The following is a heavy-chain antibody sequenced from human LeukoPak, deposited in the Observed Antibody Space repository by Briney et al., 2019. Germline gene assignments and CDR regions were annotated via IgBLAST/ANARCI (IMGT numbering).Heavy chain of an antibody. D-gene: IGHD3-10*01. CDR1: GYTLTELS. CDR3: ATPLTIGYGMDV. Sequence: ASVKVSCKVSGYTLTELSMHWLRQAPGKGLEWMGGFDPEDGETIYAQKFQGRVTMTEDTSTDTAYMELSSLRSEDTAVYYCATPLTIGYGMDVWGQGTTVTVSS. J-gene: IGHJ6*02. V-gene: IGHV1-24*01. CDR2: FDPEDGET.